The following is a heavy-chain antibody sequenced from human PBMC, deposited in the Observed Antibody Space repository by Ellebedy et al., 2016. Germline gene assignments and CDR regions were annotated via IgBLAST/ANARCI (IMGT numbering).Heavy chain of an antibody. D-gene: IGHD1-26*01. CDR2: IKQDGSEK. Sequence: GGSLRLSCAASGFTFSSYSMNWVRQAPGKGLEWVANIKQDGSEKFYVDSVKGRFTISRDNAKNSLYLQMNSLRAEDTAVYYCATLGWELQLDDYWGQGTLVTVSS. CDR1: GFTFSSYS. J-gene: IGHJ4*02. V-gene: IGHV3-7*02. CDR3: ATLGWELQLDDY.